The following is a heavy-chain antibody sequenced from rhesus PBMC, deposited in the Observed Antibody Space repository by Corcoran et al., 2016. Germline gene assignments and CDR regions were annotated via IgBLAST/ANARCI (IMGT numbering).Heavy chain of an antibody. CDR1: VGSTSDRFY. D-gene: IGHD6-37*01. J-gene: IGHJ4*01. V-gene: IGHV4-143*01. CDR3: TRGWHLFDY. CDR2: IYGSDGST. Sequence: QVQLQESGPGVVKPSETLSLTCTYLVGSTSDRFYWNWLRQSPGKGLGWMGRIYGSDGSTNYNPSLKSRVTISKDTSKNQFSLKMTSVTVADTAIYYCTRGWHLFDYWGQGVLVTVSS.